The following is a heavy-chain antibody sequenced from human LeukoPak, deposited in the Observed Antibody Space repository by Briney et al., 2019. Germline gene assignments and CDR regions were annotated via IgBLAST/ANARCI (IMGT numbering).Heavy chain of an antibody. Sequence: ASVKVSCKASGYTFTSYYMHWVRQAPGQGLEWMGWISTYNGNTNYARKLQGRVTMTTDTSTSTAYMELRSLISDDAAVYYCARGDDYGDYWGLYWGQGTLVTVSS. J-gene: IGHJ4*02. V-gene: IGHV1-18*04. CDR3: ARGDDYGDYWGLY. CDR1: GYTFTSYY. CDR2: ISTYNGNT. D-gene: IGHD4-17*01.